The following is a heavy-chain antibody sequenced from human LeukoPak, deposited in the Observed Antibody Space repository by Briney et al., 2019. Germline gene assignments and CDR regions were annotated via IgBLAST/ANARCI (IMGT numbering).Heavy chain of an antibody. Sequence: GGSLRLSCAASGFTFSSYSMNWVRQAPGKGLEWVSVIYSGGSTHYADSVKGRFTVSRDNSKNTLYLQMNSLRAEDTAVYYCARDPVYDSSGYGDYWGQGTLVTVSS. CDR2: IYSGGST. V-gene: IGHV3-53*01. CDR1: GFTFSSYS. D-gene: IGHD3-22*01. J-gene: IGHJ4*02. CDR3: ARDPVYDSSGYGDY.